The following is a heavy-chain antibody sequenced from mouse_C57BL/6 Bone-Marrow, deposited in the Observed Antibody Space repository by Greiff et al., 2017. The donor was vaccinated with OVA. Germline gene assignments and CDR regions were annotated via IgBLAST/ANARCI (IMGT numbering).Heavy chain of an antibody. Sequence: QVQLQQSGAELVKPGASVKLSCKASGYTFTSYWMHWVKQRPGQGLEWIGMIHPNSGSTNYNEKFKSKATLTVDKSSSTAYMQLSSLTSEDSAVYYCARCFTTVVATPFAYWGQGTLVTVSA. CDR1: GYTFTSYW. J-gene: IGHJ3*01. CDR3: ARCFTTVVATPFAY. CDR2: IHPNSGST. V-gene: IGHV1-64*01. D-gene: IGHD1-1*01.